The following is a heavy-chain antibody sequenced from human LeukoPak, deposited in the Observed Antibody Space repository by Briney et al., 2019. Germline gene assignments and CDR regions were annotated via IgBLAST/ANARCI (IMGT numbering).Heavy chain of an antibody. CDR3: APTEDPYYSDSSGYYYGY. D-gene: IGHD3-22*01. Sequence: GGSLRLSCAASGFTFSSYWMGWVRQAPGKGLEWVANIKQDGSEKYYVDSVKGRFTISRDNAKNSLYLQMNSLRAEDTAVYYCAPTEDPYYSDSSGYYYGYWGQGTLVTVSS. J-gene: IGHJ4*02. CDR2: IKQDGSEK. V-gene: IGHV3-7*03. CDR1: GFTFSSYW.